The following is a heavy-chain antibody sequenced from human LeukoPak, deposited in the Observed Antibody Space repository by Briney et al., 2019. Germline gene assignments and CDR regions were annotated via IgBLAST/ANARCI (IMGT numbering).Heavy chain of an antibody. CDR2: IYYSGST. CDR1: GGSINSYY. Sequence: SETLSLTCTVSGGSINSYYWSWIRQPPGKGLEGIGYIYYSGSTNYNPSLKSRVTISVDTSKNQFSLKLSSVTAADTAVYYCARDPGYYYYYYGMDVWGQGTTVTVSS. CDR3: ARDPGYYYYYYGMDV. J-gene: IGHJ6*02. D-gene: IGHD3-10*01. V-gene: IGHV4-59*01.